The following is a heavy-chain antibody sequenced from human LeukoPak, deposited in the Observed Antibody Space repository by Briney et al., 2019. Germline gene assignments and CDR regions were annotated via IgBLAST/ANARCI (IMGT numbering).Heavy chain of an antibody. V-gene: IGHV3-30-3*01. CDR1: GFTFSSYA. CDR2: ISYDGSNK. Sequence: QPGGSLRLSCAASGFTFSSYAMHWVRQAPGKGLEWVAVISYDGSNKYYADSVKGRFTISRDDATSSVFLQMNNVRVEDTAIYYCARGQFFYGWGMDVWGQGTTVTVS. D-gene: IGHD2/OR15-2a*01. CDR3: ARGQFFYGWGMDV. J-gene: IGHJ6*02.